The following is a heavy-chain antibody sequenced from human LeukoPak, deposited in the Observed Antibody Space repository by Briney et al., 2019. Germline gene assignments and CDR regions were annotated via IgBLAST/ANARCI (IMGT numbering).Heavy chain of an antibody. V-gene: IGHV3-33*01. CDR3: ARDLSYFSFDD. Sequence: GGSLRLSCAASGFTFRSHGMNWVRQAPGKGLEWVAGINPDGSRSYYIDAVKGRFTISRDNSKNTLYLQMNSLRVEDTAMYYCARDLSYFSFDDWGQGTTVTVSS. D-gene: IGHD2-21*01. J-gene: IGHJ6*02. CDR1: GFTFRSHG. CDR2: INPDGSRS.